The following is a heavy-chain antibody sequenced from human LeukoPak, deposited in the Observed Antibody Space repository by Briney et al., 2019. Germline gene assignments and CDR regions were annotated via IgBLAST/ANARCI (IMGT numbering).Heavy chain of an antibody. D-gene: IGHD5-12*01. J-gene: IGHJ4*02. CDR1: GYTFTSYG. Sequence: ASVKASCKASGYTFTSYGISWVRQAPGQGLEWMGWISAYNGNTNYAQKLQGRVTMTTDTSTSTAYMELRSLRSDDTAVYYCARAQPGYSGYDFVYWGQGTLVTVSS. CDR2: ISAYNGNT. CDR3: ARAQPGYSGYDFVY. V-gene: IGHV1-18*01.